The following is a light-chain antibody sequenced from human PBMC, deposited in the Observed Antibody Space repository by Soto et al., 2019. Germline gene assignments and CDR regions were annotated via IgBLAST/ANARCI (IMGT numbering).Light chain of an antibody. Sequence: QTVVTQSPSASASLGASVKLTCTLSRGHSSYAIAWHQQQPEKGPRYLMKLNSDGSHSKGDGIPDRFSGSSSGAERYLTISRLQSEDEADYYCQTWGTGIVVFGGGTQLTVL. J-gene: IGLJ2*01. CDR3: QTWGTGIVV. CDR2: LNSDGSH. CDR1: RGHSSYA. V-gene: IGLV4-69*01.